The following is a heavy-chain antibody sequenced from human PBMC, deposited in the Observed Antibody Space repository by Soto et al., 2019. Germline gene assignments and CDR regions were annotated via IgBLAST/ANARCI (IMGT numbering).Heavy chain of an antibody. Sequence: GGSLRLSCAASGFTFSSYSMNWVRQAPGKGLEWVSSISSSSSYIYYADSVKGRFTISRDNAKNSLYLQMNSLRAEDTAVYYCARDPHIYYGEGYFDYWGQGTLVTVSS. V-gene: IGHV3-21*01. CDR3: ARDPHIYYGEGYFDY. D-gene: IGHD3-10*01. CDR2: ISSSSSYI. J-gene: IGHJ4*02. CDR1: GFTFSSYS.